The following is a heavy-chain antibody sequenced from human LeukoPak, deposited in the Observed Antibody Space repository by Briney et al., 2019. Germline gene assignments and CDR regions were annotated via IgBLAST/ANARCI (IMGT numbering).Heavy chain of an antibody. CDR3: ARDVLDAVYGSGSYYPFYYFDY. V-gene: IGHV1-8*03. CDR1: GYTFTSYD. Sequence: ASVKVSCKASGYTFTSYDINWVRQATGQGLEWMGWMNPNSGNTGYAQKFQGRVTITRNTSISTAYMELSSLRSEDTAVYYCARDVLDAVYGSGSYYPFYYFDYWGQGTLVTVSS. CDR2: MNPNSGNT. D-gene: IGHD3-10*01. J-gene: IGHJ4*02.